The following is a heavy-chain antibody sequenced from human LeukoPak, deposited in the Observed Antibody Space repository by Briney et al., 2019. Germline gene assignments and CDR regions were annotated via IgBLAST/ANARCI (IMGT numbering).Heavy chain of an antibody. J-gene: IGHJ4*02. V-gene: IGHV1-69*06. D-gene: IGHD6-13*01. CDR3: ARSIRSGSSSWYVSDY. CDR2: IIPIFGTA. Sequence: SVKVSCKASGGTFSSYAISWVRPPPGQGLEWMGWIIPIFGTANYAQKFQDRVTNTADKSTSTAYMELSSLKCEDTAVYYWARSIRSGSSSWYVSDYWGQGTLVTVPS. CDR1: GGTFSSYA.